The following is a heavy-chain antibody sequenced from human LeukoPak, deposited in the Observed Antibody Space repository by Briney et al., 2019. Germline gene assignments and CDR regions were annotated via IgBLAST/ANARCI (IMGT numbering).Heavy chain of an antibody. V-gene: IGHV4-30-4*01. D-gene: IGHD2-21*02. CDR2: IYYSGST. J-gene: IGHJ5*02. CDR3: ARVKAYCGGDCYELTSEYNWFDP. Sequence: PSETLSLTCTVSGGSISSGDYYWSWIRQPPGKGLEWIGYIYYSGSTYYNPSLKSRVTISVDTSKNQFSLKLSSVTAADTAVYYCARVKAYCGGDCYELTSEYNWFDPWGQGTLVTVSS. CDR1: GGSISSGDYY.